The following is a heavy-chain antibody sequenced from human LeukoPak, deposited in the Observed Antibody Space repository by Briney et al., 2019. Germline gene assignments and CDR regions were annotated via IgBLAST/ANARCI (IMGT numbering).Heavy chain of an antibody. CDR3: SYYDSSGLDDY. CDR1: GGSFSGYY. D-gene: IGHD3-22*01. J-gene: IGHJ4*02. V-gene: IGHV4-34*01. Sequence: SETLSLTCAVYGGSFSGYYWSWIRQPPGKGLEWIGEINHSGSTNYNLSLKSRVTISVYTSKNQFSLKLSSVTAADTAVYYCSYYDSSGLDDYWGQGTLVTVSS. CDR2: INHSGST.